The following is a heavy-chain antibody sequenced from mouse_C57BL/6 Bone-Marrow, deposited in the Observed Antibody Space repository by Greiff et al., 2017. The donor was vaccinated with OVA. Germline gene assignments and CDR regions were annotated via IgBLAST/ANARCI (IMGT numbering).Heavy chain of an antibody. Sequence: DVQLVESGGGLVKPGGSLKLSCAASGFTFSSYTMSWVRQTPEKRLEWVATISGGGGNTYYPDSVKGRFTISRDNAKNTLYLQMSSLRSEDTALYYCARHLNYYGSTFYAMDYWGQGTSVTVSS. CDR2: ISGGGGNT. CDR1: GFTFSSYT. CDR3: ARHLNYYGSTFYAMDY. J-gene: IGHJ4*01. D-gene: IGHD1-1*01. V-gene: IGHV5-9*01.